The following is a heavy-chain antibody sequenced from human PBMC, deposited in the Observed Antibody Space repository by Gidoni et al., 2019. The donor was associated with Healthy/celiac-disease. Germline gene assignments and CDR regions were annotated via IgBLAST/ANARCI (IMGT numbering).Heavy chain of an antibody. D-gene: IGHD6-25*01. V-gene: IGHV1-46*01. J-gene: IGHJ6*02. CDR2: INPSGGST. Sequence: QVQLVQSGAEVKKPGASVKVSCTAYGYTFTSYYMHWVRQAPGQGLEWMGIINPSGGSTSYAQKFQGRVTMTRDTSTSTVYMELSSLRSEDTAVYYCARDEAAGIYGMDVWGQGTTVTVSS. CDR3: ARDEAAGIYGMDV. CDR1: GYTFTSYY.